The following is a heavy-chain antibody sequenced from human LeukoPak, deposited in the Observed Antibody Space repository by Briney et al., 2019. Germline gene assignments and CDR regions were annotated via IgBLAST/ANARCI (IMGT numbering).Heavy chain of an antibody. J-gene: IGHJ3*02. CDR2: IIPIFGTA. D-gene: IGHD5-18*01. CDR1: GGTFSSYA. V-gene: IGHV1-69*06. CDR3: AREGTAMVEDAFDI. Sequence: ASVKVSCKASGGTFSSYAISWVRQAPGQGLEWMGGIIPIFGTANYAQKSQGRVTITADKSTSTAYMELSSLRSEDTAVYYCAREGTAMVEDAFDIWGQGTMVTVSS.